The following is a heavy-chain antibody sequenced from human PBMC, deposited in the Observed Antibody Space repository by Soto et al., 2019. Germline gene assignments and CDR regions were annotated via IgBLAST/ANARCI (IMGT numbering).Heavy chain of an antibody. J-gene: IGHJ6*02. Sequence: PGGSLRLSCAASGFTFSSYAMHWVRQAPGKGLEWVAVISYDGSNKYYADSVKGPFTISRDNSKNTLYLQMNSLRAEDTAVYYCARAENYYYDSSGYYLFHYYYGMDVWGQGTTVTVSS. CDR1: GFTFSSYA. D-gene: IGHD3-22*01. CDR2: ISYDGSNK. V-gene: IGHV3-30-3*01. CDR3: ARAENYYYDSSGYYLFHYYYGMDV.